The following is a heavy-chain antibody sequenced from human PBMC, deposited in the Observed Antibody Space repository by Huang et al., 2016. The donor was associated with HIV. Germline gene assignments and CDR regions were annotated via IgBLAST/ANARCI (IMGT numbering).Heavy chain of an antibody. J-gene: IGHJ6*02. V-gene: IGHV3-7*01. CDR3: ATKTAGMDI. Sequence: VESGGRSVQPGGSIKLSCVGSTFTFGAYWMSWVRQPPGKGLEGVANIKQDESEKYYVDSVKGRFNISRDKARKVLFLEMDNLRVEDTAMYFCATKTAGMDIWGQGTTVTVSS. CDR1: TFTFGAYW. D-gene: IGHD1-7*01. CDR2: IKQDESEK.